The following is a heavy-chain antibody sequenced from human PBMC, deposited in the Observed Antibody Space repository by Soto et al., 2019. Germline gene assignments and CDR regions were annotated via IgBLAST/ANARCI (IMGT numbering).Heavy chain of an antibody. CDR3: TTPDLVASGDT. Sequence: QPGGSLRLSCAAPGFTFSTYGMSWVRQAPGKGLEWVSAISGSGGSTYYADSVKGRFTISRDNSKNTLYLQMNSLRAEDTAVYYCTTPDLVASGDTWCQGTMVTVSS. J-gene: IGHJ3*02. CDR2: ISGSGGST. V-gene: IGHV3-23*01. CDR1: GFTFSTYG. D-gene: IGHD2-8*02.